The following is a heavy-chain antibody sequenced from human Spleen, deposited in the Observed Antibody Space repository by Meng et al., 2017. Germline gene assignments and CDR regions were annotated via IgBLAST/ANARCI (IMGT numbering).Heavy chain of an antibody. Sequence: GGSLRLSCDASGFSFRSHGMHWVRQTPGKGLEWVAVISYDGDNKYYADSVKGRFTISRDNSKNTLFLQRNSLRAEDTAVYSCARDERVRGIQLSAFTSLDCWGQETLVTVSS. V-gene: IGHV3-30*03. CDR1: GFSFRSHG. J-gene: IGHJ4*02. CDR2: ISYDGDNK. CDR3: ARDERVRGIQLSAFTSLDC. D-gene: IGHD5-18*01.